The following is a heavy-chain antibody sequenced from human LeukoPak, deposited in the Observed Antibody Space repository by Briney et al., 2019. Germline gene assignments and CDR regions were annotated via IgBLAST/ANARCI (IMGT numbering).Heavy chain of an antibody. V-gene: IGHV4-61*02. Sequence: SQTLSLTCTVSGGSISSGSYSWSWIRQPAGKGLQWIGRIYTSGSTNYNPSLKSRVTISVDTSKNQFSLKLSSVTAADTAVYYCARFLAAAGPIYYYYYMDVWGKGTTVTVSS. CDR1: GGSISSGSYS. J-gene: IGHJ6*03. CDR2: IYTSGST. CDR3: ARFLAAAGPIYYYYYMDV. D-gene: IGHD6-13*01.